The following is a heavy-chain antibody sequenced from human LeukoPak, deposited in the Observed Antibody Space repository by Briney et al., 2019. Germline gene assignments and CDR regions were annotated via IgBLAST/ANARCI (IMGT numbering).Heavy chain of an antibody. J-gene: IGHJ4*02. CDR3: ASRAAAY. Sequence: ASVKVSCKASGYTFTSYDINWVRQATGQGLEWMGWMNPNSGNTGYAQKFQGRVTMTRDTSISTAYMELSRLRSDDTAAYYCASRAAAYWGQGTLVTVSS. D-gene: IGHD6-25*01. CDR1: GYTFTSYD. V-gene: IGHV1-8*01. CDR2: MNPNSGNT.